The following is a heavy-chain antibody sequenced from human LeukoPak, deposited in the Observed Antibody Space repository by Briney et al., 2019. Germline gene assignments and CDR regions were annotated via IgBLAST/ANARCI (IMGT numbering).Heavy chain of an antibody. D-gene: IGHD5-24*01. J-gene: IGHJ3*02. CDR3: ARDPWPDGNDVDNAFDI. Sequence: PSETLSLTCTVSGGSMNNYFWTWIRQPPGKGLEWIAYISYSGTNHYNPSLNSRATISLDTSKNQFSLRVTSVTAADTAVYYCARDPWPDGNDVDNAFDIWSRGTMVTVSS. CDR2: ISYSGTN. CDR1: GGSMNNYF. V-gene: IGHV4-59*01.